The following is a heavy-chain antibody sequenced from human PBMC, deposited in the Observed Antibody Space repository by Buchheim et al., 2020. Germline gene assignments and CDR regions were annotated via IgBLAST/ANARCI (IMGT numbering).Heavy chain of an antibody. CDR3: TTDSQTDY. Sequence: EVQLVESGGGLVKPGGSLRLSCAASGFTFSNAWMSWVRQAPGKGLEWVGGIKSKTNGGTTDYAAPVQVSITIANDDANKTLYLQMNSLKTEDTAVYYCTTDSQTDYWGQRTL. CDR1: GFTFSNAW. J-gene: IGHJ4*02. V-gene: IGHV3-15*01. CDR2: IKSKTNGGTT.